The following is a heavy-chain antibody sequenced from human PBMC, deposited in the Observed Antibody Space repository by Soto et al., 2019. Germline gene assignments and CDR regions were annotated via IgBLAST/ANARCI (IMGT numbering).Heavy chain of an antibody. CDR1: YGSISNYY. V-gene: IGHV4-59*01. Sequence: SETLSLTCTVSYGSISNYYWNWIRQPPGKGLEWIGYIYYTGNTNSNPSLKSRVTLSVDTSKNQLSLKLTSVTAADTAVYYCARESDIPYGIDVWGQGATVTVSS. CDR2: IYYTGNT. CDR3: ARESDIPYGIDV. J-gene: IGHJ6*02.